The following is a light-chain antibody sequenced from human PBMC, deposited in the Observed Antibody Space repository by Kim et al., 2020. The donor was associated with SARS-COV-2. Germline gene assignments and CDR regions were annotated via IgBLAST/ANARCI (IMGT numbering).Light chain of an antibody. CDR2: GAS. CDR3: QQYGSSPRYS. J-gene: IGKJ2*03. V-gene: IGKV3-20*01. CDR1: QSVSSSY. Sequence: SPGERATLSCRASQSVSSSYLAWYQQKPGQAPRLLIYGASSRATGIPDRFSGSGSGTDFTLTISRLEPEDFAVYYCQQYGSSPRYSFGQGTKLEI.